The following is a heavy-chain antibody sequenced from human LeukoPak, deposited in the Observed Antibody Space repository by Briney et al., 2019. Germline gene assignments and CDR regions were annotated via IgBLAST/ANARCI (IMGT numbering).Heavy chain of an antibody. CDR1: GGTFSSYA. J-gene: IGHJ5*02. CDR2: IIPIFGTA. Sequence: GASVKVSCKASGGTFSSYAISWVRQAPGRGLEWMGGIIPIFGTANYAQKFQGRVTITTDESTSTAYMELSSLRSEDTAVYYYARGKNWNYDWFDPWGQGTLVTVSS. CDR3: ARGKNWNYDWFDP. V-gene: IGHV1-69*05. D-gene: IGHD1-7*01.